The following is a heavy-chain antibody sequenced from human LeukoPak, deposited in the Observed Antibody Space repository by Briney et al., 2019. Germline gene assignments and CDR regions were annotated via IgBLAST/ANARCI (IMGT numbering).Heavy chain of an antibody. Sequence: PGRSLRLSCIASGFTFGDYNMNWVHQAPGKGLEWVGCIKSKTHGGTTDYAASVEGRFTMSREDSKSIAYLQMTSLKSEDTAVYYCTRGQLYPYGPEFDYWGQGTLVTVSS. CDR3: TRGQLYPYGPEFDY. V-gene: IGHV3-49*04. D-gene: IGHD3-10*01. CDR2: IKSKTHGGTT. CDR1: GFTFGDYN. J-gene: IGHJ4*02.